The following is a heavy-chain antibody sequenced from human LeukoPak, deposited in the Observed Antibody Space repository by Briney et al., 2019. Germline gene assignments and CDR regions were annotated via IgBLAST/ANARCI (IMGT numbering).Heavy chain of an antibody. CDR3: TVAVAEY. CDR2: IRSKAYGGAT. Sequence: SGGSLRLSCTASGFTFGDYAMTWVRQAPGKGLEWVGFIRSKAYGGATEYAASVKGRFTISREDSKSIAYLQMNSLKTEDTAVYYCTVAVAEYWGQGTLVTVSS. CDR1: GFTFGDYA. D-gene: IGHD6-19*01. J-gene: IGHJ4*02. V-gene: IGHV3-49*04.